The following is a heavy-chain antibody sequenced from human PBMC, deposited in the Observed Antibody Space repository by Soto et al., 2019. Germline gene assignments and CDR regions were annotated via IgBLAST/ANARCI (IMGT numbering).Heavy chain of an antibody. CDR2: IYYSGST. D-gene: IGHD2-2*03. V-gene: IGHV4-39*01. Sequence: PPETLSLTCTVSGGSISSSSYYWGWIRQPPGKGLEWIGSIYYSGSTYYNPSLKSRVTISVDTSKNQFSLKLSSVTAADTAVYYCAQMDIFFKLDYWGQGTLVTVSS. CDR3: AQMDIFFKLDY. J-gene: IGHJ4*02. CDR1: GGSISSSSYY.